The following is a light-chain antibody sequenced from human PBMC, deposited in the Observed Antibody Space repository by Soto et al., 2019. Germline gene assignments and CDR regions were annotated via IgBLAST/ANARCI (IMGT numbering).Light chain of an antibody. CDR1: QGISKD. CDR3: LQDYNYPWS. J-gene: IGKJ1*01. Sequence: AIQMTQSPSSLSASVGDRVTITCRASQGISKDLGWYQQKPGKAPKLLIYAASSLQSGVPSRFSGSGSGTDFTLTISSLQPEDFAPYYCLQDYNYPWSFDQGTKVEIK. CDR2: AAS. V-gene: IGKV1-6*01.